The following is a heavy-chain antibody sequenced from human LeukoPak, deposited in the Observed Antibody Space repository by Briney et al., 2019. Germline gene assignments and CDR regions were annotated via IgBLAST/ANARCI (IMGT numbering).Heavy chain of an antibody. CDR2: ISYDGSNK. V-gene: IGHV3-30*03. D-gene: IGHD6-13*01. Sequence: GRSLRLSCAASGFTFSSYGMHWVRQAPGKGLEWVAVISYDGSNKYYADSVKGRFTISRDNSKNTLYLQMNSLRAEDTAVYYCARFIRIAAAGNVGSPDYWGQGTLVTVSS. CDR1: GFTFSSYG. CDR3: ARFIRIAAAGNVGSPDY. J-gene: IGHJ4*02.